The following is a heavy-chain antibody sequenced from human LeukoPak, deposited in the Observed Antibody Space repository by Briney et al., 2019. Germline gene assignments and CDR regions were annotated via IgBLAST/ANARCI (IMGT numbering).Heavy chain of an antibody. CDR3: AKDSSQGGDYFDS. J-gene: IGHJ4*01. CDR2: INSIGVIT. CDR1: GITLSGYA. V-gene: IGHV3-23*01. D-gene: IGHD3-16*01. Sequence: GGSLRLSCAASGITLSGYAMSWVRQAPGKGLEWVSAINSIGVITYYTDSVKGRFTTSRDNSKNTAYLQMNRLRAEDTAIYYCAKDSSQGGDYFDSWGHGNLGTVSS.